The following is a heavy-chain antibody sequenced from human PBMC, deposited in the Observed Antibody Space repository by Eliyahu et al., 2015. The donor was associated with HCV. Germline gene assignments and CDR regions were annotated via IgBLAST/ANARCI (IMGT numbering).Heavy chain of an antibody. J-gene: IGHJ5*02. CDR2: ISDSGTYI. D-gene: IGHD1-26*01. CDR3: ARDRIVGATTYWFDP. Sequence: EVXVVESGGGLVKPGGSLRXSCAASGFXFSSYTMNWVRQSPGKGLEWVSSISDSGTYIYYADSAKGRFTISRDNAKNSLYLQMNSLRAEDTAVYYCARDRIVGATTYWFDPWGQGTLVTVSS. V-gene: IGHV3-21*01. CDR1: GFXFSSYT.